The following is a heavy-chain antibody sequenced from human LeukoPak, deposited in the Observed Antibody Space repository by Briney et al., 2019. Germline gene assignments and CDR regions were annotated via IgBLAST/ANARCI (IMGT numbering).Heavy chain of an antibody. CDR3: AKGSYYDSSGSFYFDY. Sequence: GGSLRLSCAASGFTFSSYAMSWVRQAPGKGLEWVSGISGSGDNTYYADSVKGRFTISRDNTKNTLYVQVNSLGTEDTAAYYCAKGSYYDSSGSFYFDYWGQGTLVTVSS. CDR1: GFTFSSYA. V-gene: IGHV3-23*01. J-gene: IGHJ4*02. D-gene: IGHD3-22*01. CDR2: ISGSGDNT.